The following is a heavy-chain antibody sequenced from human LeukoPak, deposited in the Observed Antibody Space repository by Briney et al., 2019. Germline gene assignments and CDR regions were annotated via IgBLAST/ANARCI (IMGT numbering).Heavy chain of an antibody. CDR3: ARSYSSSSPFDY. V-gene: IGHV4-39*07. J-gene: IGHJ4*02. D-gene: IGHD6-6*01. Sequence: PSETLSLTCTVSGDSISSSSYYWGWIRQPPGKGLEWIGSFSYSGSTYYNPSLKSRVTMSVDTSKNQFSLKLSSVTAADTAVYYCARSYSSSSPFDYWGQGTLVTVSS. CDR1: GDSISSSSYY. CDR2: FSYSGST.